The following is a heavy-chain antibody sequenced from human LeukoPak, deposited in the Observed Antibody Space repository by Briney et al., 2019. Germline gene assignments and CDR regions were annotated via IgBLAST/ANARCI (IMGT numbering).Heavy chain of an antibody. CDR3: ARVSSGYYQYYFDY. D-gene: IGHD3-22*01. CDR2: ISYDGSNK. CDR1: GFTFSSYA. Sequence: PGRSLRLSCAASGFTFSSYAMHWVRRAPGKGLEWVAVISYDGSNKYYADSVKGRFTISRDNSKNTLYLQMNSLRAEDTAVYYCARVSSGYYQYYFDYWGQGTLVTVSS. V-gene: IGHV3-30*04. J-gene: IGHJ4*02.